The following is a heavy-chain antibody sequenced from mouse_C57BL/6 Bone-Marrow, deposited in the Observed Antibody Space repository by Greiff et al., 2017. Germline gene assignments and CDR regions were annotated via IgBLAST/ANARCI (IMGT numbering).Heavy chain of an antibody. J-gene: IGHJ2*01. D-gene: IGHD1-1*02. CDR1: GYTFTSYW. CDR2: IYPGSGST. CDR3: SRGKIGGVREGY. Sequence: QVQLQQPGAELVKPGASVKMSCKASGYTFTSYWITWVKQRPGQGLEWIGDIYPGSGSTNYNEKFKSKATLTVDTSSSTAYMRLSSLTSEDSAVYYCSRGKIGGVREGYWGQGTTLTVSS. V-gene: IGHV1-55*01.